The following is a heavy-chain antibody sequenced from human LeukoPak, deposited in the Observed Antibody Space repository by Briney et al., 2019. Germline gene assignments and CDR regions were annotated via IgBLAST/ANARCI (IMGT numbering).Heavy chain of an antibody. J-gene: IGHJ4*02. Sequence: GGSLRLSCAASGFTFSSYGMHWVRQAPGKGLEGVAFIRYDGSNKYYADSVKGRFTISRDNSKNTLYLQMNSLRAEDTAVYYCAKDRDIVVVPAALDYWGQGTLVTVSS. V-gene: IGHV3-30*02. CDR3: AKDRDIVVVPAALDY. D-gene: IGHD2-2*01. CDR1: GFTFSSYG. CDR2: IRYDGSNK.